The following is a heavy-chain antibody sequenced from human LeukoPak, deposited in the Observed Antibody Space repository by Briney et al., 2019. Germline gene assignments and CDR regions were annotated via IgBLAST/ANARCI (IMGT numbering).Heavy chain of an antibody. Sequence: PGGSLRLSCAASGFTFSRYWMHWVRHAPGKGLVWVSRINSDGSSTTYADSVKGRFTISRDNAKNTLYLQMNSLRAEGTAVYYCTRGTIAMSVTTFDYWGQGALVTVSS. CDR1: GFTFSRYW. CDR3: TRGTIAMSVTTFDY. CDR2: INSDGSST. J-gene: IGHJ4*02. D-gene: IGHD6-19*01. V-gene: IGHV3-74*03.